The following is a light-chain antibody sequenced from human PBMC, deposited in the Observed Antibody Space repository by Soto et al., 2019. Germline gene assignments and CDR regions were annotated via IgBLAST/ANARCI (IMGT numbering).Light chain of an antibody. CDR3: CSYAGRRTFV. J-gene: IGLJ2*01. CDR1: SGDIGNYNY. CDR2: EVN. V-gene: IGLV2-23*02. Sequence: QSVLTQPASVSGSPGQSITISCTGTSGDIGNYNYVSWYQQHPGKAPKLLMYEVNKLASGLPRRFSGSKSGNTASLRISGLQAADEADYYCCSYAGRRTFVFGGGTKLTVL.